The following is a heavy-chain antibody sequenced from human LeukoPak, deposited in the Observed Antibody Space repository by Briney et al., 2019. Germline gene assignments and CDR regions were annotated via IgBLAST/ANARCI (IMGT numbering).Heavy chain of an antibody. J-gene: IGHJ6*03. D-gene: IGHD3-3*01. CDR2: IYDSGSA. V-gene: IGHV4-59*11. Sequence: SETLSLTCTVSGVSINSHYWSWIRQPPGKGLEWIGFIYDSGSANYKSSLESRVTMTVDTSKNQFSLKLNSVTAADTAVYYCARVLQNYYHLDVWGKGTTVTVSS. CDR1: GVSINSHY. CDR3: ARVLQNYYHLDV.